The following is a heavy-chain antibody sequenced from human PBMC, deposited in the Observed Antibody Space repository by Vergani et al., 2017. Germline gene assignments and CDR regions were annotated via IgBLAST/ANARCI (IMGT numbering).Heavy chain of an antibody. CDR1: GFTFDDYA. CDR2: ISSYSGSI. J-gene: IGHJ4*02. D-gene: IGHD4-17*01. Sequence: EVQLVESGGGLVQPGRSLRLSCTASGFTFDDYAMHWVRQAPGKGLEWVSGISSYSGSIGYADSVKGRFTIARDNAKNSLYLQMNSLRAEDTAVYYCAKDAFYGVTGYFDYWGQGTLVTVSS. V-gene: IGHV3-9*01. CDR3: AKDAFYGVTGYFDY.